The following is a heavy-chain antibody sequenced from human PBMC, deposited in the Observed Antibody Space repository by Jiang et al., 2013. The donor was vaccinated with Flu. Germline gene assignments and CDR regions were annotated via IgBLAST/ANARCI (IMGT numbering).Heavy chain of an antibody. J-gene: IGHJ4*02. D-gene: IGHD3-22*01. CDR3: ARGYHSSGYYYSGGFDY. V-gene: IGHV3-13*04. CDR2: IGTAGDT. CDR1: GFTFSSYD. Sequence: VQLLESGGGLVQPGGSLRLSCAASGFTFSSYDMHWVRQATGKGLEWVSAIGTAGDTYYPGSVKGRFTISRENAKNSLYLQMNSLRAGDTAVYYCARGYHSSGYYYSGGFDYWGQGTLVTVSS.